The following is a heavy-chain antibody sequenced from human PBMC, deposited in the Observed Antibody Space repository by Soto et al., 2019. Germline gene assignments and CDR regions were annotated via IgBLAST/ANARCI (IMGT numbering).Heavy chain of an antibody. J-gene: IGHJ6*03. CDR3: AKDASGWYSYYYYYMDV. CDR1: GFTFSSYA. D-gene: IGHD6-19*01. CDR2: ISGNSGSI. Sequence: GGSLRLSCAASGFTFSSYAMSWVRQAPGKGLEWVSVISGNSGSIDYADSVKGRFTISRDNAKNSLYLQMNSLRAEDTALYYCAKDASGWYSYYYYYMDVWGKGTTVTVSS. V-gene: IGHV3-9*01.